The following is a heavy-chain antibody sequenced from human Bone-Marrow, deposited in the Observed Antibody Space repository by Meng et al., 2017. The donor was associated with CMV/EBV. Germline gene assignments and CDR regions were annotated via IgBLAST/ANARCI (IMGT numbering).Heavy chain of an antibody. CDR1: GGSISSGDYY. CDR2: IYYSGST. J-gene: IGHJ5*02. D-gene: IGHD2-2*01. Sequence: CNVSGGSISSGDYYWRWIRQPPGKGLEWIGYIYYSGSTYYNPSLKSRVTISVDTSKNQFSLKLSSVTAADTAVYYCAREVPAAVDPWGQGTLVTVSS. CDR3: AREVPAAVDP. V-gene: IGHV4-30-4*08.